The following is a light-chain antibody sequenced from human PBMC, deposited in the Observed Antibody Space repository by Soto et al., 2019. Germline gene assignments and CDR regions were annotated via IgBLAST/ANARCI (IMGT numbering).Light chain of an antibody. Sequence: EIVLTQSPGTLSLSPGEGATLSCRASQSVYVNLAWYQQKPGQSPRLLIYGASTRATDIPDRFSGSGSDTDFALTISRLEPEDFAVYYIQQYSGSPFTFGPGTKVNIK. J-gene: IGKJ3*01. CDR1: QSVYVN. CDR3: QQYSGSPFT. V-gene: IGKV3-20*01. CDR2: GAS.